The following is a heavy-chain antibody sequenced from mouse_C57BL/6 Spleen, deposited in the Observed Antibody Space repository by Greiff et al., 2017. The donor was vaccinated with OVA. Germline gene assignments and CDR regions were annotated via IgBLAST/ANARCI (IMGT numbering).Heavy chain of an antibody. J-gene: IGHJ4*01. CDR2: ISDGGSYT. V-gene: IGHV5-4*01. CDR3: ARDGLLRAYAMDY. D-gene: IGHD1-1*01. CDR1: GFTFSSYA. Sequence: EVQGVESGGGLVKPGGSLKLSCAASGFTFSSYAMSWVRQTPEKRLEWVATISDGGSYTYYPDNVKGRFTISRDNAKNNLYLQMSHLKSEDTAMYYCARDGLLRAYAMDYWGQGTSVTVSS.